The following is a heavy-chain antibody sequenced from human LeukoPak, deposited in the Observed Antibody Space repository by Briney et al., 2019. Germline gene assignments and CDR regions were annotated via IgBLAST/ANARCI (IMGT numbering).Heavy chain of an antibody. D-gene: IGHD3-9*01. CDR2: IYTSGST. CDR3: ARNKYYDILTGYYRFFDY. V-gene: IGHV4-4*07. Sequence: SETLSLTCTVSGGSISSYYWSWIRQPAGKGLEWIGRIYTSGSTNYNPSLKSRVTMSVDTSKNQFSLKLSSVTAADTAVYYCARNKYYDILTGYYRFFDYWGQGTLVIVSS. J-gene: IGHJ4*02. CDR1: GGSISSYY.